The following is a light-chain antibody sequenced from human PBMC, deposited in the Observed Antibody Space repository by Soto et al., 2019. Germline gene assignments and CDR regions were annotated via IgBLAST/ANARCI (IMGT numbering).Light chain of an antibody. Sequence: EIVLTQSPGTLSLSPGERATLSCRASQSVSSSFLAWYQQKPGQAPSLLIYGASNRATGIPDRFSGSGSGTDFTLTISRLEAEDFAVYYCHQYGRSPPYTFGQGTKLEI. CDR1: QSVSSSF. J-gene: IGKJ2*01. CDR3: HQYGRSPPYT. V-gene: IGKV3-20*01. CDR2: GAS.